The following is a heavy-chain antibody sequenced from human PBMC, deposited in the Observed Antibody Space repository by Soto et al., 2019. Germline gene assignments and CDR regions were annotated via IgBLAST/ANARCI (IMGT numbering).Heavy chain of an antibody. Sequence: QVQLVESGGGVVQPGTSLRLSCAASGFNFGIHTMHWVRQAPGKGLEWLTLTWYDESNKYYADSVKGRFTISRDNSKNTLYLQMNSLRAEDTAVYYCASDLGNSYGHSFDNWGQGTLVTVTS. CDR3: ASDLGNSYGHSFDN. CDR1: GFNFGIHT. CDR2: TWYDESNK. J-gene: IGHJ4*02. D-gene: IGHD5-18*01. V-gene: IGHV3-33*01.